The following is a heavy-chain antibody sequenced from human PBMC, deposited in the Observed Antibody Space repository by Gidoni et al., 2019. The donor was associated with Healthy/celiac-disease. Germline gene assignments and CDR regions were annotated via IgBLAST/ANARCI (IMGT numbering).Heavy chain of an antibody. Sequence: QVQLQESGPGLVKPSETLSLTCAVPGYSISSGYSWGWIRQPPGKGLEWIGSIYHSGSTYYNPSLKSRVTISVDTSKNQFSLKLSSVTAADTAVYYCARGYGGNPDAFDIWGQGTMVTVSS. CDR1: GYSISSGYS. CDR3: ARGYGGNPDAFDI. D-gene: IGHD4-17*01. V-gene: IGHV4-38-2*01. CDR2: IYHSGST. J-gene: IGHJ3*02.